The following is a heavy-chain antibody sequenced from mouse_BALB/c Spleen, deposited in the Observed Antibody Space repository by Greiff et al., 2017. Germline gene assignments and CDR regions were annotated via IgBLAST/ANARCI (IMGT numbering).Heavy chain of an antibody. CDR1: GFNFTDSY. Sequence: VQLQQSGAELVKPGASVKLSCTASGFNFTDSYMHWVKQRPEQGLEWIGWIDPANGNTKYDPKFKGKATITADTSSSTAYLQLSSLTSEDSAVYYCARDGCGGYWYFDVWGAGTTVTVSS. CDR2: IDPANGNT. CDR3: ARDGCGGYWYFDV. V-gene: IGHV14-3*02. D-gene: IGHD2-3*01. J-gene: IGHJ1*01.